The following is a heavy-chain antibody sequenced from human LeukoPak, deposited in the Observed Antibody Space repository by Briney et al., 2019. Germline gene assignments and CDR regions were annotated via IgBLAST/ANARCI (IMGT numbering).Heavy chain of an antibody. J-gene: IGHJ6*02. CDR3: ARLFLTMVRGGGNYYYGMDV. V-gene: IGHV4-34*01. CDR1: GGSFSGYY. D-gene: IGHD3-10*01. CDR2: INHSGST. Sequence: SETLSLTCAVYGGSFSGYYWSWIRQPPGKGLEWIGEINHSGSTNYNPSLKSRVTISVDTSKNQFSLKLSSVTAADTAVYYCARLFLTMVRGGGNYYYGMDVWGQGTTVSVSS.